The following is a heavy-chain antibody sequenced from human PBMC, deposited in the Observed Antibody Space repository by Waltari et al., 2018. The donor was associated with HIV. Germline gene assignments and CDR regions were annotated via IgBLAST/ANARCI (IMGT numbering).Heavy chain of an antibody. CDR1: GFPFSSYW. CDR2: INSDGSIT. Sequence: EVQLVESGGGLVQPGGSLRLSCAASGFPFSSYWMHWVRQAPGKGLVWVSRINSDGSITSHADSVKGRFTISRDNARNTLYLQMNSLGAEDTAMYYCAKGGTSGYTFGFGRWGQGTLVTVSS. D-gene: IGHD5-18*01. V-gene: IGHV3-74*01. CDR3: AKGGTSGYTFGFGR. J-gene: IGHJ1*01.